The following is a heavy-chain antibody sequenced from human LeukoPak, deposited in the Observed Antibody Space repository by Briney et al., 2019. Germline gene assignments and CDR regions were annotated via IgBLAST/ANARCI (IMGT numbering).Heavy chain of an antibody. CDR2: IYYSGST. V-gene: IGHV4-30-4*01. CDR1: GGSISSGEYY. Sequence: PSQTLSLTCTVSGGSISSGEYYWSWIRQPPGKGLEWIGSIYYSGSTYYNPSLKSRVTISVETSKNQFSLKLSSVTAADTAVYYCAREPPWDIVKGWFDPWGQGTLVTVSS. D-gene: IGHD2-15*01. J-gene: IGHJ5*02. CDR3: AREPPWDIVKGWFDP.